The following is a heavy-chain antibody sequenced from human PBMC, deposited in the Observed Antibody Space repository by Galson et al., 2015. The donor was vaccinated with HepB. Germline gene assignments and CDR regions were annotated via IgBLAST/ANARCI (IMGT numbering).Heavy chain of an antibody. V-gene: IGHV4-59*12. CDR1: GGSISSYY. CDR2: IYYSGST. J-gene: IGHJ6*02. CDR3: ARKSHYYGSGSTPPRGYGMDV. Sequence: ETLSLTCTVSGGSISSYYWSWIRQPPGKGLEWIGYIYYSGSTNYNPSLKSRVTISVDTSKNQFSLKLSSVTAADTAVYYCARKSHYYGSGSTPPRGYGMDVWGQGTTVTVSS. D-gene: IGHD3-10*01.